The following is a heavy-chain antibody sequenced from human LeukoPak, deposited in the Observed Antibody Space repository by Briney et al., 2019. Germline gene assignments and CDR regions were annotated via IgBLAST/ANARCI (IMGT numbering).Heavy chain of an antibody. CDR3: ARGFGSKSTYFDY. CDR1: GGSISSYY. CDR2: ISYSGST. V-gene: IGHV4-59*01. D-gene: IGHD3-10*01. Sequence: PSETLSLTCTVSGGSISSYYWNWIRQSPTKGLEWIGYISYSGSTNYNPSLKSRVTISLDTSKNQFSLKVRSVTAADTAVYYCARGFGSKSTYFDYWGQGTLVTVSS. J-gene: IGHJ4*02.